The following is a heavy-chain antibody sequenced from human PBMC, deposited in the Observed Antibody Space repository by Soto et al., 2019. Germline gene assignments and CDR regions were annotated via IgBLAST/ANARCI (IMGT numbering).Heavy chain of an antibody. D-gene: IGHD4-4*01. J-gene: IGHJ3*02. V-gene: IGHV3-48*01. CDR2: ISSSSSTT. Sequence: QPGGSLRLSCAASGFTFSSYAMSWVRQAPGKGLEWVSSISSSSSTTYYADSVKGRFTISRDNAKNTLYLQMNSLRAEDTAVYYCARDIMYSNDAFDIWGQGTMVTVSS. CDR1: GFTFSSYA. CDR3: ARDIMYSNDAFDI.